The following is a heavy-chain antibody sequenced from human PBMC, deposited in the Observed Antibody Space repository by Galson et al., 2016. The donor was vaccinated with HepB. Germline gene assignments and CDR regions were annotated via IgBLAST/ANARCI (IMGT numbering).Heavy chain of an antibody. CDR3: AKGGYYGSGVPWGFDY. Sequence: SLRLSCAASGFTFNTYAMSWVRQAPGKGLEWVSSISGSGDITYNADSVKGRFTISGDNPKHTVYLQMNSLRVEDTAVYYCAKGGYYGSGVPWGFDYWGQGTLVTVSS. CDR2: ISGSGDIT. CDR1: GFTFNTYA. J-gene: IGHJ4*02. D-gene: IGHD3-10*01. V-gene: IGHV3-23*01.